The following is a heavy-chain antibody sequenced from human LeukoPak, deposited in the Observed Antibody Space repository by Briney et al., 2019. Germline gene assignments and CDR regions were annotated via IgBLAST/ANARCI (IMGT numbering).Heavy chain of an antibody. Sequence: ASVKVSCKASGYTFTSYSISWVRQAPGQGLEWMGWISAYNGNTNYAQKLQGRVTMTTDTSTSTAYMELRSLRSDDTAVYYCARAQGSYYHYYMDVWGKGTTVTVSS. CDR2: ISAYNGNT. J-gene: IGHJ6*03. D-gene: IGHD1-26*01. CDR3: ARAQGSYYHYYMDV. V-gene: IGHV1-18*01. CDR1: GYTFTSYS.